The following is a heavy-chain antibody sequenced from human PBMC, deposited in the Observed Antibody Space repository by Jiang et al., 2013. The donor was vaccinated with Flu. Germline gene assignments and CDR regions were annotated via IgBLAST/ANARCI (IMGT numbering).Heavy chain of an antibody. D-gene: IGHD2-2*01. Sequence: GPGLVKPSETLSLTCTVSGGSISSGSYYWGWIRQPPGKGLEWIGSIYYNGNSFYNPSLKSRVTISVDTSKNQFSLKLSSVTATDTAIYYCARHRFTRRYCSNNICTLADYYGMDVWGQGSTVTVSS. CDR3: ARHRFTRRYCSNNICTLADYYGMDV. J-gene: IGHJ6*02. CDR2: IYYNGNS. V-gene: IGHV4-39*01. CDR1: GGSISSGSYY.